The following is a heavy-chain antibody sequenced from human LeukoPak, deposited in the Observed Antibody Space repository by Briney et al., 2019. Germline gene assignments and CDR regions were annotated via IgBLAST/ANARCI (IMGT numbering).Heavy chain of an antibody. Sequence: ASVKVSCKASGYTFTSYGISWVRQAPGQGLEWMGWISAYNGNTNYAQKLQGRVTMPTDTSTSTAYMELRSLRSDDTAVYYCARTYYYDSRDAFDIWGQGSMVTVSS. J-gene: IGHJ3*02. CDR3: ARTYYYDSRDAFDI. V-gene: IGHV1-18*01. CDR2: ISAYNGNT. D-gene: IGHD3-22*01. CDR1: GYTFTSYG.